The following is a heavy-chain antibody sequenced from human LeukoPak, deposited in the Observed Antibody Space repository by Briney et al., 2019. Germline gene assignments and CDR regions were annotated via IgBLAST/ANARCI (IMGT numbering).Heavy chain of an antibody. Sequence: ASVTVSCTASGGTFSSYAISWVRQAPGQGLEWMGGIIPIFGTANYAQKFQGRVTITADESTSTAYMELSSLRSEDTAVYYCARDSSGWKPDFFDYWGQGTLVTVSS. CDR2: IIPIFGTA. V-gene: IGHV1-69*13. CDR3: ARDSSGWKPDFFDY. J-gene: IGHJ4*02. CDR1: GGTFSSYA. D-gene: IGHD6-19*01.